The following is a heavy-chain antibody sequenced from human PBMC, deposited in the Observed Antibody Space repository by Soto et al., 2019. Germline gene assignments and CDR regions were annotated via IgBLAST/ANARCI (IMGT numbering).Heavy chain of an antibody. D-gene: IGHD2-8*01. CDR2: IYHSGRT. Sequence: QVQLQESGPGLMKPSGTLSLTCAVSGGSISTNWWSWVRQPPGKGLELIGEIYHSGRTNYNPSLENRVPMSVDKSQNPPSLILSSATPADTAVYYWARHITVSGTRGVDFWGQGTLVTVSS. J-gene: IGHJ4*02. CDR3: ARHITVSGTRGVDF. CDR1: GGSISTNW. V-gene: IGHV4-4*02.